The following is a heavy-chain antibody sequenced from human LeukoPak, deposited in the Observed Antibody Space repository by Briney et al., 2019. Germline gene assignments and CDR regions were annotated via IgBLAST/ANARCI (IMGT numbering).Heavy chain of an antibody. CDR1: GGSISSGDYY. D-gene: IGHD4-23*01. CDR2: IYYSGST. CDR3: ASPRTPNMGNGGAIDY. Sequence: SQTLSLTCTVSGGSISSGDYYWSWIRQPPGKGLEWIGYIYYSGSTYYNPSLKSRVTISVDTSKNQFSVKLSSVTAADTAVYYCASPRTPNMGNGGAIDYWGQGTLVTVSS. J-gene: IGHJ4*02. V-gene: IGHV4-30-4*01.